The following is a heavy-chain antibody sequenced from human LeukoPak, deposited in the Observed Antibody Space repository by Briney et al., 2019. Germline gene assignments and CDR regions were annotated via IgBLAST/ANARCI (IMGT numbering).Heavy chain of an antibody. V-gene: IGHV7-4-1*02. Sequence: ASVKVSCKASGYTFTSYAMNWVRQAPGQGLEWMGWINTNTGNPTYAQGFTGRFVFSLDTSVSTAYLQISSLKAEDTAVYYCARMVRGYYYYYYMDVWGKGTTVTVSS. D-gene: IGHD3-10*01. CDR3: ARMVRGYYYYYYMDV. CDR1: GYTFTSYA. CDR2: INTNTGNP. J-gene: IGHJ6*03.